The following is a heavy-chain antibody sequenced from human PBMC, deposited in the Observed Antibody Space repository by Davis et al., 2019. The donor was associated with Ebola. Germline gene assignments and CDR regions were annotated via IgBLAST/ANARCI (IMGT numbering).Heavy chain of an antibody. CDR3: ARERDGYLDACDM. CDR1: GGSFSHYS. V-gene: IGHV4-59*01. Sequence: MPSETLSLTCTLSGGSFSHYSWTWIRQVSGKGLEWIGNVHQTGSTNYNPSLSSRVTLSIDTSKNQFSLNLKYVTTVDTAVYYCARERDGYLDACDMWGQGTLVTVSA. J-gene: IGHJ3*02. CDR2: VHQTGST. D-gene: IGHD5-24*01.